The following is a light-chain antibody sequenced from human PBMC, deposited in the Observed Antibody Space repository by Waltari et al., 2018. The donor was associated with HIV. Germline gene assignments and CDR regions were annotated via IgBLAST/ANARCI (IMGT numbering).Light chain of an antibody. J-gene: IGKJ1*01. CDR2: AAS. CDR1: QSIYSW. CDR3: QQYNSYSWT. Sequence: DIQMTQSPSTLSASVGDRVTITCRASQSIYSWLAWYQQKPGKAPKLLFYAASNLESGVPSRFSGSVSGTEFTLTISSLQPHDFATYYCQQYNSYSWTFGQGTKVEIK. V-gene: IGKV1-5*03.